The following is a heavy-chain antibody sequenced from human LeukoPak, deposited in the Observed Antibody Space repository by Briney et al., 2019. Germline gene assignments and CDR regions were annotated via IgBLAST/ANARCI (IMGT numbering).Heavy chain of an antibody. V-gene: IGHV1-3*04. Sequence: ASVTVSCTASGYTFTTYAMHWVRQAPGQRLEWMGWINTGNGNTKYSQKFQDRVTITRDTSASTAYMDLSSLRSEDTAVYYCATRESGYLAYWGQGTLVTVSS. CDR3: ATRESGYLAY. CDR1: GYTFTTYA. D-gene: IGHD3-3*01. CDR2: INTGNGNT. J-gene: IGHJ4*02.